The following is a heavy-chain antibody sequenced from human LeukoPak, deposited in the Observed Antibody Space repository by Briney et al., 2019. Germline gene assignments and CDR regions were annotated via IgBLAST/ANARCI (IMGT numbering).Heavy chain of an antibody. J-gene: IGHJ5*02. CDR1: GFSFSSFA. CDR3: TKDPNGDYIGAFDP. Sequence: GGSLRLSCAASGFSFSSFAMTWVRQAPGKGLEWVSSITGGHYATYNADSVKGRFTISRDNAKNTLYLQMNSLRADDTAIYYCTKDPNGDYIGAFDPWGQGTLVTVSS. CDR2: ITGGHYAT. D-gene: IGHD4-17*01. V-gene: IGHV3-23*01.